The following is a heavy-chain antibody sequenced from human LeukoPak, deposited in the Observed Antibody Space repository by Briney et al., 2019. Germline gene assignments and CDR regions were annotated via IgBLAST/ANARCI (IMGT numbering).Heavy chain of an antibody. D-gene: IGHD6-13*01. J-gene: IGHJ4*02. V-gene: IGHV4-61*02. CDR3: ARESSQIAAGLDY. CDR1: GGSISSGSYY. Sequence: SETLSLTCTVSGGSISSGSYYWSWIRQPAGKGLEWIGRIYTSGSTNYNPSLKSRVTISVDTSKNQFSLKLSSVTAADTAVYYCARESSQIAAGLDYWGQGTLVTVSS. CDR2: IYTSGST.